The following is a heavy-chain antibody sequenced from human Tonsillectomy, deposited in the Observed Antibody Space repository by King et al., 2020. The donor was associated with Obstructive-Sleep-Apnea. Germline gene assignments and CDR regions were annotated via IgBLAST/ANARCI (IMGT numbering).Heavy chain of an antibody. V-gene: IGHV1-8*01. CDR3: ARGGLAAVWYYFDY. J-gene: IGHJ4*02. D-gene: IGHD6-13*01. Sequence: VQLVESGAEVKKPGASVKVSCKASGYTFTSYDINWVRQATGQGLEWMGWMNPNSGNTGYTQKFQGRVTMTRNTSITTAYMELSSLRSEDTAVYYCARGGLAAVWYYFDYWGQGTVVTVSS. CDR1: GYTFTSYD. CDR2: MNPNSGNT.